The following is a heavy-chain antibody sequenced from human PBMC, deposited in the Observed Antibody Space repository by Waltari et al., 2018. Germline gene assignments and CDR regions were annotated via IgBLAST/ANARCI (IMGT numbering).Heavy chain of an antibody. CDR3: ARGVGDKNFFHY. V-gene: IGHV1-69*05. J-gene: IGHJ4*02. Sequence: QVHLVQSGAEVKKPGSSVKVSCRASGGPLSDYAITWVRQAPGQGLEWMGGRLPIFGEANYAQKFQGRVTITTDASTNTAYLELTSLRSEDTAVYFCARGVGDKNFFHYWGQGTLVTVSS. CDR1: GGPLSDYA. D-gene: IGHD3-10*01. CDR2: RLPIFGEA.